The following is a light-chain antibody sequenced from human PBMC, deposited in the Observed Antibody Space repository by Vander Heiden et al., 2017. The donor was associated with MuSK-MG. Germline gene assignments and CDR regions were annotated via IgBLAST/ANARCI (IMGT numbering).Light chain of an antibody. CDR3: SSYRGSSNLV. Sequence: QSALTQPPSVSGSPGQSVTISCTGTSSDVGSDNRVSWYQQPPGTAPNLIIYEVSKRPAGVPDRFSGSKSGNTASLTISGLQAEDEANYYGSSYRGSSNLVFGGGTKLTVL. J-gene: IGLJ2*01. V-gene: IGLV2-18*02. CDR2: EVS. CDR1: SSDVGSDNR.